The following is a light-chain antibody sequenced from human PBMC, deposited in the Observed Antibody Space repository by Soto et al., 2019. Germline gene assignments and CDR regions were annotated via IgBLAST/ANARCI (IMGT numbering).Light chain of an antibody. CDR2: LGS. CDR3: MQALQTPYT. V-gene: IGKV2-28*01. J-gene: IGKJ2*01. Sequence: DIVKTQSPLSLPVSPGEPASIYCRSSQSLLHSNGNNFFDWYLQKPGQSPQLLIYLGSTRASGVPDRFSGTESGTDFTLKISRVEAEDVGVYYCMQALQTPYTFGQGTKLEIK. CDR1: QSLLHSNGNNF.